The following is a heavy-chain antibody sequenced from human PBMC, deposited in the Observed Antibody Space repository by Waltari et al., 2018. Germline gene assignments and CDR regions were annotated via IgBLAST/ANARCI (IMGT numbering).Heavy chain of an antibody. Sequence: EVQLLESGGGLVQRGGSLRLSCAASGFTFRNIAMSWVRQAPGKGLGGVTAISGSGGSTYYAESAKGRFTISRDNSKNTLYLQMSSLRAEDTAVYYCAKDHTSSWSPFDYWGQGTLVTVSS. J-gene: IGHJ4*02. D-gene: IGHD6-13*01. CDR1: GFTFRNIA. V-gene: IGHV3-23*01. CDR3: AKDHTSSWSPFDY. CDR2: ISGSGGST.